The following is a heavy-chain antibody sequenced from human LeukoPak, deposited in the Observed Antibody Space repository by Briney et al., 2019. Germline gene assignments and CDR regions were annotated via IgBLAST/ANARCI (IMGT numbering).Heavy chain of an antibody. Sequence: SSVKVSCKASGGTFSSYAISWVRQAPGQGLEWMGGIIPIFGTANYAQKFQGRVTITADESTSTAYMELSSLRSEDTAVYYCAESITIFGVVIDSWSDPWGQGTLVTVSS. V-gene: IGHV1-69*01. J-gene: IGHJ5*02. CDR3: AESITIFGVVIDSWSDP. CDR2: IIPIFGTA. D-gene: IGHD3-3*01. CDR1: GGTFSSYA.